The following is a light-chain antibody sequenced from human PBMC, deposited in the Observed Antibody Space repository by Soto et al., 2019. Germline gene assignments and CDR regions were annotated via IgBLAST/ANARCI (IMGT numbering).Light chain of an antibody. CDR3: SAYTSTNTVI. CDR1: SSDFGGHNL. V-gene: IGLV2-14*03. CDR2: AVT. J-gene: IGLJ2*01. Sequence: QSALTQPASVSGSPGQSVSISCTTSSSDFGGHNLVSWYQHHPGRAPNLLIYAVTNRPSGVPDRFPGSKSGSTASLIISGLRSEDEADYYCSAYTSTNTVIFGGGTKLTVL.